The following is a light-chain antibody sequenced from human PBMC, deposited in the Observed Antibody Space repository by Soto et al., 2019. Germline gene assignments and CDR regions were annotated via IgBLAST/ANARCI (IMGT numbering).Light chain of an antibody. V-gene: IGLV2-14*01. Sequence: QSVLSQPASVSGSPGQSITISCTATSSDIGGYNYVSWYQQHPGKAPKLMIYEVNNRPSGVSNRFSGSKSGNTASLTISGLQAEDEADYYCSSYTSSSTLVFGGGTQLTVL. CDR3: SSYTSSSTLV. J-gene: IGLJ2*01. CDR1: SSDIGGYNY. CDR2: EVN.